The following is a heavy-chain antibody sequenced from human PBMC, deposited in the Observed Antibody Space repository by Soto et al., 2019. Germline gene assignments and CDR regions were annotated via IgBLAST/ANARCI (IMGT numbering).Heavy chain of an antibody. CDR3: AKHYGDEYYFDY. Sequence: EVQLAESGGGLVQPGRSLRLYCAASGFTFDDYAMHWVRQAPGKGLEWVSGISWNSGSIGYADSVKGRFTISRDNAKNSLYLQMNSLRAEDTALYYCAKHYGDEYYFDYWGQGTLVTVSS. V-gene: IGHV3-9*01. CDR2: ISWNSGSI. J-gene: IGHJ4*02. CDR1: GFTFDDYA. D-gene: IGHD4-17*01.